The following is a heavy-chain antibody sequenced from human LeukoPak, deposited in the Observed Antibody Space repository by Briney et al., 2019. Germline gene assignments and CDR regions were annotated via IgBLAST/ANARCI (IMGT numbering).Heavy chain of an antibody. Sequence: GASVKVSCKASGYTFTSYYMHWVRQAPGQGLEWMGLINPTGGSTGYAQKFQGRVTMTRDMSTSTDYMELSSLRSEDTAVYYCARDEGCSSTSCYENYFDYWGQGTLVTVSS. J-gene: IGHJ4*02. CDR3: ARDEGCSSTSCYENYFDY. CDR2: INPTGGST. CDR1: GYTFTSYY. V-gene: IGHV1-46*01. D-gene: IGHD2-2*01.